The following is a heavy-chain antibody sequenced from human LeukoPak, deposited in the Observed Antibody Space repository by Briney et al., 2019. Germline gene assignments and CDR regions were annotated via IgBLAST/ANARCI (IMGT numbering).Heavy chain of an antibody. CDR3: AQDLGPTWFDP. D-gene: IGHD7-27*01. Sequence: GGSLRLSCAASGFAFNSLAMSWVRQAPGKGLEWVSAISRSGDSIYYADSVKGRFTISRDNSKNALSLQMNSLRAEDTAVYYCAQDLGPTWFDPWGQGTLVTVSS. V-gene: IGHV3-23*01. J-gene: IGHJ5*02. CDR1: GFAFNSLA. CDR2: ISRSGDSI.